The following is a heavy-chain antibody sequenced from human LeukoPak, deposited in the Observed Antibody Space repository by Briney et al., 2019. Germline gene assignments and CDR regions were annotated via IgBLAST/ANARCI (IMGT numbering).Heavy chain of an antibody. D-gene: IGHD3-10*01. V-gene: IGHV1-8*01. J-gene: IGHJ6*03. CDR1: GYTFTSYD. CDR2: MNPNSGNT. Sequence: ASVKVSCKASGYTFTSYDINWVRQATGQGLEWMGWMNPNSGNTGYAQKFQGRVTMIRNTSISTAYMELSSLRSEDTAVYYCARVVLPTYGSGSYYYYYMDVWGKGTTVTISS. CDR3: ARVVLPTYGSGSYYYYYMDV.